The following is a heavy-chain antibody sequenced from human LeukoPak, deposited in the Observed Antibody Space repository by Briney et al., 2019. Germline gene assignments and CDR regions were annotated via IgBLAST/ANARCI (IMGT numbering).Heavy chain of an antibody. CDR2: ISTSGST. CDR3: ARLHGGKGQYYFDF. CDR1: GGSISSYY. V-gene: IGHV4-4*09. Sequence: PSETLSLTCTVSGGSISSYYWSWIRQPAGKGLEWIGYISTSGSTNSNPSLKSRVTMSVDTSQSQFSLNLSSVAAADTAVYYCARLHGGKGQYYFDFWGQGTLVTVSS. D-gene: IGHD4-23*01. J-gene: IGHJ4*02.